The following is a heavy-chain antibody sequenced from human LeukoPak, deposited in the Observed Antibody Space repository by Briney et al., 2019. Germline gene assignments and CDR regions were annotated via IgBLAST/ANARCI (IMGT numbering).Heavy chain of an antibody. D-gene: IGHD3-3*01. CDR1: GFTFSSYG. Sequence: PGGSLRLSCAASGFTFSSYGMHWVRQAPGKGLEWVAVISYDGSNKYYADSVKGRFTISRDNSKNTLYLQMNSLRAEDTAVYYCVKGHYDFWSGYYSSYYGMDVWGQGTTVTVSS. J-gene: IGHJ6*02. V-gene: IGHV3-30*18. CDR3: VKGHYDFWSGYYSSYYGMDV. CDR2: ISYDGSNK.